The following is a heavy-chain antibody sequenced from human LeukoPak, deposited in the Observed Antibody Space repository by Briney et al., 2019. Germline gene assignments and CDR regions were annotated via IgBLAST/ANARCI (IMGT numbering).Heavy chain of an antibody. D-gene: IGHD2-2*01. J-gene: IGHJ6*02. CDR1: GFTFSNHW. CDR2: IDNNGGDT. CDR3: ARAAAGYQFYANDV. Sequence: GGSLRLSCAASGFTFSNHWMHWVRQAPGKGLVWVSRIDNNGGDTAYADSVKGRFTISRDNAKSTMYLQMNSLRVEETGVYYCARAAAGYQFYANDVWGQGTTVTVSS. V-gene: IGHV3-74*01.